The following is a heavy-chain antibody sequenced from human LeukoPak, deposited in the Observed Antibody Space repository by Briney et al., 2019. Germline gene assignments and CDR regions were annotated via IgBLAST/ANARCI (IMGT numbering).Heavy chain of an antibody. CDR3: ARVWYQYWFDP. Sequence: PSETLSLTCAVYGGSFSGYYWSWIRQPPGKGLEWIGEINHSGSTNYNPSLKSRVTISVDTSKNQFSLKLSSVTAADTAVYYCARVWYQYWFDPWGQGTLVTVSS. CDR1: GGSFSGYY. J-gene: IGHJ5*02. V-gene: IGHV4-34*01. CDR2: INHSGST. D-gene: IGHD2-2*01.